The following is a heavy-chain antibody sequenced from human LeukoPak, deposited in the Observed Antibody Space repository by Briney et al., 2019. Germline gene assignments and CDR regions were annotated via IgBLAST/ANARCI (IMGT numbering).Heavy chain of an antibody. Sequence: SETLSLTCTVSGYSISSGYYWGWIRQPPGKGLEWIVNIYHTGSTYYNPTLKSRVTISVDTSKNQFSLKLSSVTAADTAVYYCVRSSSSIFDYWGQGTLVTVSS. CDR1: GYSISSGYY. D-gene: IGHD6-6*01. CDR2: IYHTGST. J-gene: IGHJ4*02. CDR3: VRSSSSIFDY. V-gene: IGHV4-38-2*02.